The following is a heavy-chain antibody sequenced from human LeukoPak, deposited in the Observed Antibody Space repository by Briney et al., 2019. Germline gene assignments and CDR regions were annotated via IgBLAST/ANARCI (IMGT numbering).Heavy chain of an antibody. CDR3: AKAKGDVDTTIGAGAFDI. CDR1: GFTFSSYA. Sequence: GGSLRLSCAASGFTFSSYAMSWVRQAPGKGLEWVSGISGSGGSTYYADSVKGRFTISRDNSKNTLFLQMNSLRAEDTAVYYCAKAKGDVDTTIGAGAFDIWGQGTMVTVSS. J-gene: IGHJ3*02. V-gene: IGHV3-23*01. D-gene: IGHD5-18*01. CDR2: ISGSGGST.